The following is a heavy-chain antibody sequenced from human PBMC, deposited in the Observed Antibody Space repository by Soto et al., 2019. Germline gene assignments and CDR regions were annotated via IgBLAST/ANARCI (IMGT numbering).Heavy chain of an antibody. V-gene: IGHV1-18*01. CDR2: VNGYNNKR. Sequence: CEACGYRKERRSRRSAYQDPGQGLEWMGCVNGYNNKRDYSRKLQDRITLTADPSTSTSYMELRSLTSDDTAVYYCARGWGKYFGVNDFWGQGTLVTVSS. CDR1: GYRKERRS. J-gene: IGHJ4*02. D-gene: IGHD2-8*01. CDR3: ARGWGKYFGVNDF.